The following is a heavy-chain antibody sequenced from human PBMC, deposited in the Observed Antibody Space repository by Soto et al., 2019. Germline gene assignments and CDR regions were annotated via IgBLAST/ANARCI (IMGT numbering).Heavy chain of an antibody. Sequence: EVQLVESGGDLVRPGGSLRLSCAASGFTFSDHYIDWVRQAPGKGLEWVGRTRKKGNTYTTDYAASVEGRFTISRDDSKNSLYLQMDSLKSEDTAVYFCARSGSSSSCYDFWGQGTLASVSS. CDR2: TRKKGNTYTT. CDR1: GFTFSDHY. CDR3: ARSGSSSSCYDF. D-gene: IGHD2-2*01. V-gene: IGHV3-72*01. J-gene: IGHJ4*02.